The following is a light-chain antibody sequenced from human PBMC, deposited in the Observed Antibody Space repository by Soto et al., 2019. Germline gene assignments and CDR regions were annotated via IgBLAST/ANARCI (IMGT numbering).Light chain of an antibody. CDR3: QTWGTGIV. CDR2: VNSDGSH. J-gene: IGLJ2*01. Sequence: QPVLTQSPSASASLGASVKLTCTLSSGHSSYAIAWHQQQPEKGPRYLMKVNSDGSHSKGDGIPDRFSGSSSGAERYLTISSLQFADEADYYCQTWGTGIVFGGGTKLTVL. CDR1: SGHSSYA. V-gene: IGLV4-69*01.